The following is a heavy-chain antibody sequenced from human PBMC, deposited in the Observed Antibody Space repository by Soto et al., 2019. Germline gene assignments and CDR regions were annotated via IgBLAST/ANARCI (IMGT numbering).Heavy chain of an antibody. J-gene: IGHJ4*02. V-gene: IGHV1-18*01. Sequence: QVQLVQSGAEVKKPGASVKVSCKASGYTFTSYGISWVRQAPGQGLEWMAWISTYNGNTNYAHKLHGRVTMTTDTSTGTAYMELRSLRSDDTAIYYCARDYGGGYYDTYGYSAAYLGQGTLVTVSS. CDR2: ISTYNGNT. D-gene: IGHD3-22*01. CDR1: GYTFTSYG. CDR3: ARDYGGGYYDTYGYSAAY.